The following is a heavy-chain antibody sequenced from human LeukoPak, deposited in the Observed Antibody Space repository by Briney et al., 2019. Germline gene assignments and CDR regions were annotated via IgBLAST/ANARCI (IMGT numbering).Heavy chain of an antibody. CDR1: GYTFTDYY. V-gene: IGHV1-2*02. D-gene: IGHD6-13*01. CDR3: ARGSGSSNYLADY. Sequence: ASVKVSCKASGYTFTDYYMHWVRQAPGQGLEWMGWISPNSDDTNYAQKFQGRVTMTRDTSTSTVYMELSSLRSEVTAVYYCARGSGSSNYLADYWGEGTLLTVSS. CDR2: ISPNSDDT. J-gene: IGHJ4*02.